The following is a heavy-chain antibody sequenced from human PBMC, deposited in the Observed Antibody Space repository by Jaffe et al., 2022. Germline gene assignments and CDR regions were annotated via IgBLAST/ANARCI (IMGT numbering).Heavy chain of an antibody. D-gene: IGHD2-2*01. CDR3: ARGRKMEPDRYCSSTSCRRNYFDY. CDR1: GGSFSGYY. V-gene: IGHV4-34*01. J-gene: IGHJ4*02. CDR2: INHSGST. Sequence: QVQLQQWGAGLLKPSETLSLTCAVYGGSFSGYYWSWIRQPPGKGLEWIGEINHSGSTNYNPSLKSRVTISVDTSKNQFSLKLSSVTAADTAVYYCARGRKMEPDRYCSSTSCRRNYFDYWGQGTLVTVSS.